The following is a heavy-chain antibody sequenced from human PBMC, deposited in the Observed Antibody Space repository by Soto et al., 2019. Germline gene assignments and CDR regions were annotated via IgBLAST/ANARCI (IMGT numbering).Heavy chain of an antibody. Sequence: QVQLQESGPGLVKPSGTLSLTCAVSGGSIRSNNWWSWVRQPPGKGLEWIGEIFHSGSTYYNPSLKTRVTISIDKSKNQFSLKLSSVTAADTAVYYCARVYSGSYSDYWGQGTLVTVSS. CDR3: ARVYSGSYSDY. CDR1: GGSIRSNNW. D-gene: IGHD1-26*01. CDR2: IFHSGST. J-gene: IGHJ4*02. V-gene: IGHV4-4*02.